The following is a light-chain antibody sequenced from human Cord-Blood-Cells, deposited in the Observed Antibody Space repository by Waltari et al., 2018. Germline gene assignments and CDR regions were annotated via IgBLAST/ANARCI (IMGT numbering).Light chain of an antibody. V-gene: IGLV2-23*01. CDR1: SSAVGSYNL. J-gene: IGLJ1*01. CDR3: CSYAGSSTYV. CDR2: EGS. Sequence: QSALTQPASVSGSPGQSITISCTRTSSAVGSYNLVSWYQQHPGKAPKRMIYEGSKRPSGVSNRFSGSKSGNTASLTISGLQAEDEADYYCCSYAGSSTYVFGTGTKVTVL.